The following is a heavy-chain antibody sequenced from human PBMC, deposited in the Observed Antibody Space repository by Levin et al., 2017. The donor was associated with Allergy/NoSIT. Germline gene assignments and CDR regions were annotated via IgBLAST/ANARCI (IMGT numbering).Heavy chain of an antibody. J-gene: IGHJ4*02. CDR2: INPNSGGT. CDR3: ARDYLDWNARRFDY. CDR1: GYTFTGYY. V-gene: IGHV1-2*02. D-gene: IGHD3/OR15-3a*01. Sequence: ASVKVSCKASGYTFTGYYMHWVRQAPGQGLEWMGWINPNSGGTNYAQKFQGRVTMTRDTSISTAYMELSRLRSDDTAVYYCARDYLDWNARRFDYWGQGTLVTVSS.